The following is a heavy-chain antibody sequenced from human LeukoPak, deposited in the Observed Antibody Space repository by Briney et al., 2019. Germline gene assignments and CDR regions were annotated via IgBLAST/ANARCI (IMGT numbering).Heavy chain of an antibody. V-gene: IGHV4-34*01. J-gene: IGHJ6*03. D-gene: IGHD1-14*01. CDR3: ARHISYYYYYYMDV. CDR1: GGSFSGYY. CDR2: INHSGST. Sequence: RTSETLSLTCAVYGGSFSGYYWSWIRQPPGKGLEWIGEINHSGSTNYNPSLKSRVTISVDTSKNQFSLKLSSVTAADTAVYYCARHISYYYYYYMDVWGKGTTVTVSS.